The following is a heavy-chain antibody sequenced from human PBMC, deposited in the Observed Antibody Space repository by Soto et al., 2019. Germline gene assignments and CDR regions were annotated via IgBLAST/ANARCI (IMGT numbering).Heavy chain of an antibody. CDR2: IYPGDSDT. CDR3: ARHGRVGATQSSFDV. V-gene: IGHV5-51*01. CDR1: GYSFTTYW. Sequence: PGESLKISCKGSGYSFTTYWIAWVRQMPGKGLEWMGIIYPGDSDTRYSPSFQGQVTISADKSISTAYLQWSSLKAADTAMYYCARHGRVGATQSSFDVWGQGTLVTVSS. J-gene: IGHJ4*02. D-gene: IGHD1-26*01.